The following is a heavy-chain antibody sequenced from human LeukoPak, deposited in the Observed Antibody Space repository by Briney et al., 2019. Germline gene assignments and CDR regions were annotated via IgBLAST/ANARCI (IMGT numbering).Heavy chain of an antibody. V-gene: IGHV3-7*03. Sequence: PGGSLRLSCAASGFTFSNNWMSWVRQAPGKGLECVANIKKDGSEKYYINSVKGRFTISRDNAKNSLYLQMNSLRTEDTALYYCARDKYSSNYYYFDYWGQGTLVTVSS. CDR2: IKKDGSEK. CDR1: GFTFSNNW. CDR3: ARDKYSSNYYYFDY. D-gene: IGHD6-13*01. J-gene: IGHJ4*02.